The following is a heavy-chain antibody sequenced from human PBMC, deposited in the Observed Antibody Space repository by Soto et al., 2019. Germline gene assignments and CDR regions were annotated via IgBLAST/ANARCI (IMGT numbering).Heavy chain of an antibody. CDR3: ARESSSTVTTGGGGSAKDY. J-gene: IGHJ4*02. Sequence: QVHLVESGGGVVQPGRSLRLSCAASGLTFSNYAMHWFRQAPGKGLEWVAFISYDGTNRCYPDSVKGRFTISRDHSKNTLYLQMNSLKTEDTAVYYCARESSSTVTTGGGGSAKDYWVQGTLVTVSS. V-gene: IGHV3-30-3*01. CDR2: ISYDGTNR. D-gene: IGHD4-17*01. CDR1: GLTFSNYA.